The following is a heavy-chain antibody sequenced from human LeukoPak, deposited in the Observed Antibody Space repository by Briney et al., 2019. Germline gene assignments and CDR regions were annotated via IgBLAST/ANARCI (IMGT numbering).Heavy chain of an antibody. J-gene: IGHJ6*02. V-gene: IGHV6-1*01. CDR1: ASGVTISSDA. CDR3: ARDLGIGHGYGMDV. Sequence: SPTLSLSFSIAASGVTISSDARNWVRQAPAKGLEWLSRTYYSTECYNDYAVSVKSRITITPDASKHQLYLQLNSVTPEDTAVYYCARDLGIGHGYGMDVWGQGTPVTVSS. CDR2: TYYSTECYN. D-gene: IGHD2-2*03.